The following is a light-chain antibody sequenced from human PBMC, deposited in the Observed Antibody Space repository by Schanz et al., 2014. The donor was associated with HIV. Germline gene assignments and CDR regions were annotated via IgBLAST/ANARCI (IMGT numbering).Light chain of an antibody. V-gene: IGLV2-14*01. J-gene: IGLJ1*01. CDR1: SSDVGAYNY. CDR3: SSYTSSSYCV. CDR2: EVS. Sequence: QSALTQPASVSGSPGQSITISCTGTSSDVGAYNYVSWYQQHPGKAPKLMIYEVSKRPSGVSNRFSGSKSGNTASLTISGLQAEDEADYYCSSYTSSSYCVFGTGTKVTVL.